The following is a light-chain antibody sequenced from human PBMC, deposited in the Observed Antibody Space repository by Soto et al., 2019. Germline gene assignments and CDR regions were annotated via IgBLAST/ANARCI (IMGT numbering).Light chain of an antibody. CDR2: HAS. CDR3: QQRSSWPRIT. Sequence: DSQMTKSPSTLPASVGDRVTITCRASQSISNWLAWYQQKPGTAPKVLIYHASNLQSGVPSRFSGSGSGTEFTLTISSLEPDDFAVYYCQQRSSWPRITFGQGTLLEIK. CDR1: QSISNW. J-gene: IGKJ5*01. V-gene: IGKV1-5*01.